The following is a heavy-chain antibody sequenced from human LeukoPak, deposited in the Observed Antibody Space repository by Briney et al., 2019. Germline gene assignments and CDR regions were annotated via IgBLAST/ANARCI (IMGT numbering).Heavy chain of an antibody. D-gene: IGHD3-22*01. J-gene: IGHJ4*02. V-gene: IGHV3-9*01. CDR3: VKARDTGGYYYRGDFDY. Sequence: TGGSLTLSCAASGFIFCNYAMHWFRQAPGKGLEWHSRISWNSGTIGYADSVKGRFTISGDNAKNSLYLQMNSLRPEDTAFYYCVKARDTGGYYYRGDFDYWGQGTLVTVSS. CDR2: ISWNSGTI. CDR1: GFIFCNYA.